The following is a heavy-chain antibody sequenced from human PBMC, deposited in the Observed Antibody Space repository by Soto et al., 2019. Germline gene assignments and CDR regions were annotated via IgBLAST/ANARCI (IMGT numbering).Heavy chain of an antibody. CDR3: ARENYYDSSGYEGEAFDI. CDR1: GGTFSSYA. Sequence: GASVKVSCKASGGTFSSYAISWVRQAPGQGHEWMGGIIPIFGTANYAQKFQGRVTITADESTSTAYMELSSLRSEDTAVYYCARENYYDSSGYEGEAFDIWGQGTMVTVSS. V-gene: IGHV1-69*01. D-gene: IGHD3-22*01. J-gene: IGHJ3*02. CDR2: IIPIFGTA.